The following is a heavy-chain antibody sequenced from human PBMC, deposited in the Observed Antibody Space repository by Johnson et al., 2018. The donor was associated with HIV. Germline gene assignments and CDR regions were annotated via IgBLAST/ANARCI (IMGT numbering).Heavy chain of an antibody. V-gene: IGHV3-33*01. CDR2: IWYDGSNK. Sequence: VQLMESGGGVVQPGRSLRLSCAASGFTFSTYGMHWVRQAPGKGLEWLAVIWYDGSNKYYADSVKGRFTISRDNSKFTLYLQMNSLRAEDTAVYYCATLSGSYYAFDIWGQGTMVTVSS. D-gene: IGHD1-26*01. J-gene: IGHJ3*02. CDR3: ATLSGSYYAFDI. CDR1: GFTFSTYG.